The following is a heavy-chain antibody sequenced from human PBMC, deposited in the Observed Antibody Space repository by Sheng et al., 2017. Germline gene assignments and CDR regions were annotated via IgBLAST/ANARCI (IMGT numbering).Heavy chain of an antibody. J-gene: IGHJ6*01. CDR2: IYHTGGT. Sequence: QVQLQESGPGLVKPSGTLSLTCAVSGASISTTNWWNWVRQPPGKGLEWIGDIYHTGGTNYNPSLKSRVTISVDKSKNQFSLNLSSVTAGDTAVYYCARSGRISMVRGAPDVWGPRGPRVTVSS. D-gene: IGHD3-10*01. CDR1: GASISTTNW. CDR3: ARSGRISMVRGAPDV. V-gene: IGHV4-4*02.